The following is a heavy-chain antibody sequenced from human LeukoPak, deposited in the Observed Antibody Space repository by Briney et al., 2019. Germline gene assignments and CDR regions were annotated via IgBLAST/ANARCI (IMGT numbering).Heavy chain of an antibody. V-gene: IGHV3-7*01. CDR3: ARGEAYSGTYYFDY. CDR2: IKQDESEK. J-gene: IGHJ4*02. Sequence: PGGSLRLSCAASGFTFSRYWMSWVRQAPGKGLEWVANIKQDESEKYYVDSVKGRFTISRDNAKNSLYLQMNSLRAEDTAVYYCARGEAYSGTYYFDYWGQGTLVTVSS. CDR1: GFTFSRYW. D-gene: IGHD1-26*01.